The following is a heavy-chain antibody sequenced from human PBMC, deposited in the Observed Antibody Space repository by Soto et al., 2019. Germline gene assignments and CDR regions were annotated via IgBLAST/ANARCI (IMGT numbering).Heavy chain of an antibody. V-gene: IGHV1-3*01. CDR3: ASVMGELSLGYYYYMDV. J-gene: IGHJ6*03. CDR1: GYTFTSYA. CDR2: INAGNGNT. Sequence: QVQLVQAGAEVKKPGASVKVSCKASGYTFTSYAMHWVRQAPGQRLEWMGWINAGNGNTKYSQKFQGRVTITRDTSASTADMELSSLRSADTAVYYCASVMGELSLGYYYYMDVWGKGPKVTVSS. D-gene: IGHD3-16*02.